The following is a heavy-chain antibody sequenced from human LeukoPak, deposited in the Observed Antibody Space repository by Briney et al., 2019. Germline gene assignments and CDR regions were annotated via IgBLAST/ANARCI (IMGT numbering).Heavy chain of an antibody. V-gene: IGHV4-39*01. CDR3: ARLGYCSGGSCYTEAFDI. CDR2: IYYSAST. J-gene: IGHJ3*02. D-gene: IGHD2-15*01. CDR1: GGSISSSSYY. Sequence: PSETLSLTCTVSGGSISSSSYYWGWIRQPPGKGLEWIGSIYYSASTYYNPSLKSRVTISIDTSKNQISLKLSSVTAADTAAYYCARLGYCSGGSCYTEAFDIWGQGTMVTVSS.